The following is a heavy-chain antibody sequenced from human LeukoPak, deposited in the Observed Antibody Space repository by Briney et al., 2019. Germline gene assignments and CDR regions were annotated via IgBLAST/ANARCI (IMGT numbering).Heavy chain of an antibody. D-gene: IGHD5-12*01. CDR1: GFTFSSYW. J-gene: IGHJ4*02. CDR3: ARDRLSGGYDGDY. CDR2: IKQDGSEK. V-gene: IGHV3-7*01. Sequence: GGSLRPSCAASGFTFSSYWMSWVRQAPGKGLEWVANIKQDGSEKYYVDSVKGRFTISRDNAKNSLYLQMNSLRAEDTAVYYCARDRLSGGYDGDYWGQGTLVTVSS.